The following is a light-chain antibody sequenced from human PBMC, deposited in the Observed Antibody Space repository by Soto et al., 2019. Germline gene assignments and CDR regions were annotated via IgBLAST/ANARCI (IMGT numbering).Light chain of an antibody. J-gene: IGLJ2*01. CDR1: SSNIGAGYD. CDR3: QSYDSSLSGFVL. V-gene: IGLV1-40*01. Sequence: QSVLTQPPSVSGAPGQRVTISCTGSSSNIGAGYDVHWYQQLPGTAPKLLIYGNSNRPSGVPDRFSGSKSGTSASLAITGLQAEEEADYYCQSYDSSLSGFVLFGGGTKVTVL. CDR2: GNS.